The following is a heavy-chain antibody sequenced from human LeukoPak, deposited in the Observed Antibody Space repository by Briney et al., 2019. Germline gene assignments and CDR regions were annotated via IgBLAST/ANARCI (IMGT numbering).Heavy chain of an antibody. Sequence: SETLSLTCAVYGGSFSGYYWSWIRQPPVKGLEWIGEINHSGSTNYNPSLKSRVTISVDTSKNQFSLKLSSVTAADTAVYYCARGRITMVRGVKQNFDYWGQGTLVTVSS. D-gene: IGHD3-10*01. CDR1: GGSFSGYY. CDR3: ARGRITMVRGVKQNFDY. J-gene: IGHJ4*02. V-gene: IGHV4-34*01. CDR2: INHSGST.